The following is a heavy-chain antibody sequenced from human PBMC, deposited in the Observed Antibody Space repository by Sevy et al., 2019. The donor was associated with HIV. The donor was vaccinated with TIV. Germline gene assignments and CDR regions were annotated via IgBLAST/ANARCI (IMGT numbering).Heavy chain of an antibody. D-gene: IGHD3-22*01. CDR2: ISGSGGST. J-gene: IGHJ3*02. V-gene: IGHV3-23*01. Sequence: GESLKISCAASGFTFSSYAMNWVRQAPGKGLEWVSTISGSGGSTYYGDSVKGRFTISRDNSKNTVYLQMSSLRAEDTALYYCAKDRYDGSGYYTEGAFDIWGQGTKVTVSS. CDR1: GFTFSSYA. CDR3: AKDRYDGSGYYTEGAFDI.